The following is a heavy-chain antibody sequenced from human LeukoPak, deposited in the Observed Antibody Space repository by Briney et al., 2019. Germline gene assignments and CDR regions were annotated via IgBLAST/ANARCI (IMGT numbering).Heavy chain of an antibody. Sequence: SETPSLTCTVSGGSISSFYWSWLRQPPGKGLEWIGHIFYSGSTNYNPSLKSRVTISVETSKNQFSLKLSSVTAADTAVYYCARHDRGYSGYDYEPFFDSWGQGSLVTVSS. V-gene: IGHV4-59*01. CDR3: ARHDRGYSGYDYEPFFDS. D-gene: IGHD5-12*01. CDR1: GGSISSFY. J-gene: IGHJ4*02. CDR2: IFYSGST.